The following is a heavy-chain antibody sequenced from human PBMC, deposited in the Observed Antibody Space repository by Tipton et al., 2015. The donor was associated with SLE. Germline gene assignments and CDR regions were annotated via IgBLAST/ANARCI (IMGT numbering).Heavy chain of an antibody. J-gene: IGHJ4*02. Sequence: QSGAEVKKPGASVKVSCKASGYTFTNYYIHWVRQAPGQGLEWMGIINPSGCGTNYAQKFQGRVTMTTDTSTSSVYLDLSSLTSEDTSVYYCAWRYCSGSSCQFDYWGQGTLVTVSS. CDR2: INPSGCGT. V-gene: IGHV1-46*01. CDR1: GYTFTNYY. D-gene: IGHD2-2*01. CDR3: AWRYCSGSSCQFDY.